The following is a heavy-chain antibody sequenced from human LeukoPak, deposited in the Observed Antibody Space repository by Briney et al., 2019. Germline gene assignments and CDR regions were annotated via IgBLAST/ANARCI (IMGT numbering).Heavy chain of an antibody. CDR1: GYTFTGYY. D-gene: IGHD2-15*01. V-gene: IGHV1-2*02. J-gene: IGHJ4*02. CDR3: ARELLLH. Sequence: ASVKVSCKASGYTFTGYYMHWVRQAPGQGLEWMGWINPISGGTNYAQNFQGRVTMTRDTSTSTVYMELSSLRSEDTAVYYCARELLLHWGQGTLVTVSS. CDR2: INPISGGT.